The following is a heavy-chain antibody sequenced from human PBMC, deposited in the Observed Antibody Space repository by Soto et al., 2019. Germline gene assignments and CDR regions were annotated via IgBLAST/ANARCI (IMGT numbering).Heavy chain of an antibody. CDR1: GGSIRICDYC. V-gene: IGHV4-30-4*02. CDR2: IYYSWTN. CDR3: STSSLYGRDD. Sequence: SEPLSLTCSGSGGSIRICDYCWRWRRQPPGKGLEWIGNIYYSWTNYYNPSLKSRLIITIDTSKNQSSLKGGSVTAADPAVYYCSTSSLYGRDDQRQGTTVTVS. J-gene: IGHJ6*02.